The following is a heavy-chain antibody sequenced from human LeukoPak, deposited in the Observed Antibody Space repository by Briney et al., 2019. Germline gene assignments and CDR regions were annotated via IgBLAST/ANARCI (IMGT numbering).Heavy chain of an antibody. V-gene: IGHV3-21*01. J-gene: IGHJ3*02. CDR3: ARDQRPVVIAGDAFDI. CDR1: GFIGSDGY. D-gene: IGHD2-21*01. Sequence: GGSLRLSCAVSGFIGSDGYMNWVRQAPGKGLEWVSSISSSSSYIYYADSVKGRFTISRDNAKNSLYLQMNSLRAEDTAVYYCARDQRPVVIAGDAFDIWGQGTMVTVSS. CDR2: ISSSSSYI.